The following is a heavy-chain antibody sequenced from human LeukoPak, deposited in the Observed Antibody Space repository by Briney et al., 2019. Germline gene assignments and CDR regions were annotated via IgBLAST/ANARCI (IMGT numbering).Heavy chain of an antibody. CDR3: TNFDY. CDR2: INHDGTNT. CDR1: GLTFSSSG. Sequence: GGSLRLSCTASGLTFSSSGMHWVRQAPGKGLDWVSLINHDGTNTFYADSVKGRFTISRDNSQNTLYLQMNSLRGEDTAVYYCTNFDYWGQGTRVTVSS. V-gene: IGHV3-30*02. J-gene: IGHJ4*02.